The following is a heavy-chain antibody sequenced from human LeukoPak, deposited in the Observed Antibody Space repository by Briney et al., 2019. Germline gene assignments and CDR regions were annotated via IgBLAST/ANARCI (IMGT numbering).Heavy chain of an antibody. D-gene: IGHD7-27*01. J-gene: IGHJ3*02. CDR1: GGTFSSYA. CDR3: ARGPLGAFDI. CDR2: MNPNSGNT. V-gene: IGHV1-8*02. Sequence: GASVKVSRKASGGTFSSYAISWVRQAPGQGLEWMGWMNPNSGNTGYAQKFQGRVTMTRNTSISTAYMELSSLRSEDTAVYYCARGPLGAFDIWGQGTMVTVSS.